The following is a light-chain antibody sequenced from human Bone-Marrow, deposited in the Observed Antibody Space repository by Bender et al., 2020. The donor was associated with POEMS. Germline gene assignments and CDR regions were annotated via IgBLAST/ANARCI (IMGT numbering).Light chain of an antibody. CDR1: NIGKES. CDR2: DDS. V-gene: IGLV3-21*02. CDR3: QSYDSRVSGSV. J-gene: IGLJ2*01. Sequence: SYVLTQPPSVSVAPGQTARITCGGNNIGKESVHWYQQKPGQAPVLVVYDDSDRPSGVPDRFSGSKSGTSASLAITGLQAEDEADYYCQSYDSRVSGSVFGGGTKLTVL.